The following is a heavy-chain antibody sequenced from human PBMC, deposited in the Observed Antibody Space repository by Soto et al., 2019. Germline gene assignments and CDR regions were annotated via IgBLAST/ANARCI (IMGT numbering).Heavy chain of an antibody. D-gene: IGHD3-3*01. Sequence: PSVKVSCKASGGTFSSYAISWVRQAPGQGLEWMGGIIPIFGTANYAQKFQGRVTNTADESTSTAYLELSSLRSEDTAFFYCARAGTPRGDFFPYYGMDVWGQGTTVTVSS. CDR1: GGTFSSYA. CDR2: IIPIFGTA. CDR3: ARAGTPRGDFFPYYGMDV. V-gene: IGHV1-69*13. J-gene: IGHJ6*02.